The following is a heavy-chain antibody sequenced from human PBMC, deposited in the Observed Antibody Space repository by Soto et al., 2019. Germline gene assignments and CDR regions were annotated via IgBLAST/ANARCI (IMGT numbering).Heavy chain of an antibody. CDR3: EKNRQWEPRVYFYY. D-gene: IGHD1-26*01. J-gene: IGHJ4*02. CDR1: CFTFSSYE. Sequence: GGSLRLSCATTCFTFSSYEMIWVRQAPWKGLEWVSYISSSGDITYYADSVKGRFTISRDNAKNSLNLQMNSLRAEDTAVYYWEKNRQWEPRVYFYYWGKGTLVTVPQ. CDR2: ISSSGDIT. V-gene: IGHV3-48*03.